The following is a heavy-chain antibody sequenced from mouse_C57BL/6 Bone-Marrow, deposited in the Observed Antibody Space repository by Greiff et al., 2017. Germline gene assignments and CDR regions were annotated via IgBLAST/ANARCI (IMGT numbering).Heavy chain of an antibody. CDR3: ARDGGLRREYYAMDY. CDR1: GFTFSDYY. D-gene: IGHD2-4*01. CDR2: INYDGSST. V-gene: IGHV5-16*01. Sequence: EVQRVESEGGLVQPGSSMKLSCTASGFTFSDYYMAWVRQVPEKGLEWVANINYDGSSTYYLDSLKSRFIISRDNAKNILYLQMSSLKSEDTATYYCARDGGLRREYYAMDYWGQGTSVTVSS. J-gene: IGHJ4*01.